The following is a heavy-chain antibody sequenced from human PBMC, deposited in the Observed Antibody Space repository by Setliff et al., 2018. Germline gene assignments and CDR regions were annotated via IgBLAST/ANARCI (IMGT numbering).Heavy chain of an antibody. CDR2: IYHSGST. J-gene: IGHJ3*02. CDR3: ASELVVVAADADAFDI. V-gene: IGHV4-38-2*02. D-gene: IGHD2-15*01. CDR1: GYSISSGYN. Sequence: KPSETLSLTCTVSGYSISSGYNWGWIRQHPGKGLEWVGSIYHSGSTYYNPSLKSRVTISLDTSKNQFSVKLSSVTAADTAVYYCASELVVVAADADAFDIWGQGTMVTVSS.